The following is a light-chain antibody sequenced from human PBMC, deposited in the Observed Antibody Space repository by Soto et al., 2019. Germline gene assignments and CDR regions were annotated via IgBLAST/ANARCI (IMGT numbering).Light chain of an antibody. J-gene: IGKJ1*01. V-gene: IGKV1-5*03. CDR3: QQYNSYWT. CDR1: QSISSW. CDR2: KAS. Sequence: TQTTQSLSTLSASVEDRVTITCRASQSISSWLAWYQQKPGKAPKLLIYKASSLESGVPSRFSGSGPGTEFTLTISSLQPDDFATYYCQQYNSYWTFGQGTMVDIK.